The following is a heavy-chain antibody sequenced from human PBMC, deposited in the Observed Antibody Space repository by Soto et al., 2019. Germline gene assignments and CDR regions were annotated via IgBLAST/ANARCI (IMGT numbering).Heavy chain of an antibody. V-gene: IGHV3-30*18. CDR1: GFTFSSYG. CDR2: ISYDGSNK. Sequence: GGSLRLSCAASGFTFSSYGMHWVRQAPGKGLEWVAVISYDGSNKYYADSVKGRFTISRDNSKNTLYLQMNSLRAEDTAVYYCAKDGPPGDGELLLYYFDYWGQGTLVTVSS. D-gene: IGHD3-10*01. J-gene: IGHJ4*02. CDR3: AKDGPPGDGELLLYYFDY.